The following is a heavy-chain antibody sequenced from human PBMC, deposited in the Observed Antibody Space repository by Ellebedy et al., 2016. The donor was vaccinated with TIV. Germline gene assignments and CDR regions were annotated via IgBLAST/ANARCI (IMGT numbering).Heavy chain of an antibody. Sequence: PGGSLRLSCAASGFTFSGYGMHWVRQAPGKGLEWVAVIWYDGSNKDYADSVKGRFTISRDNSKNTLSLQMNSLRAEETAVYYCARGGRIYTGWFDPWGQGTLVTVSS. J-gene: IGHJ5*02. V-gene: IGHV3-33*01. CDR2: IWYDGSNK. CDR1: GFTFSGYG. D-gene: IGHD1-1*01. CDR3: ARGGRIYTGWFDP.